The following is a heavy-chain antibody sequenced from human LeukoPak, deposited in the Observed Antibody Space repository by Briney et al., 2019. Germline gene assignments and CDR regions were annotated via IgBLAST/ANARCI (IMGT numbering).Heavy chain of an antibody. J-gene: IGHJ6*03. CDR1: GGSFSGYY. V-gene: IGHV4-34*01. D-gene: IGHD2-2*01. CDR3: ARGKRYCSSTSCRYYMDV. Sequence: SETLSLTCAVYGGSFSGYYWSWLRQPPGKGLEWIGEINHSGSTNYNPSLKSRVTISVDTSKNQFSLKLSSVTAADTAVYYCARGKRYCSSTSCRYYMDVWGKGTTVTVSS. CDR2: INHSGST.